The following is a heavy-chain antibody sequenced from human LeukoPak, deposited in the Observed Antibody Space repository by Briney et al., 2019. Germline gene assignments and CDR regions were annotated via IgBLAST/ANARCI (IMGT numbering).Heavy chain of an antibody. Sequence: GGSLRLSCAASGFTFSSYGMHWVRQAPGKGLEWVAFIRYDGSNKYYADSVKGRFTISRDNSKNTLYLQMNSLRAEDTAVYYCAKVLGGGWVAARPEYFQHWGQGTLVTVSS. J-gene: IGHJ1*01. CDR3: AKVLGGGWVAARPEYFQH. CDR1: GFTFSSYG. V-gene: IGHV3-30*02. D-gene: IGHD6-6*01. CDR2: IRYDGSNK.